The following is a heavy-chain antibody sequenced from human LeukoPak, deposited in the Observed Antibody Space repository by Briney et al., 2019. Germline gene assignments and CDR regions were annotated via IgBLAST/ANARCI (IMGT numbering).Heavy chain of an antibody. CDR2: ISAYNGNT. D-gene: IGHD6-19*01. V-gene: IGHV1-18*01. CDR3: ARGDGWYYFDY. J-gene: IGHJ4*02. CDR1: GYTFTSYG. Sequence: ASVKVSCKASGYTFTSYGISWVRQAPGQGLEWMGWISAYNGNTNYAQKFQGRVTITRDTSASTAYMELSSLRSEDTAVYYCARGDGWYYFDYWGQGTLVTVSS.